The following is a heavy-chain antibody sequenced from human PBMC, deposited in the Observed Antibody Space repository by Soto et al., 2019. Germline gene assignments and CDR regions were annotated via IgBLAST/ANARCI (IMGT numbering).Heavy chain of an antibody. Sequence: GGSLRLSCAASGFTFSSYAMHWVRQAPGKGLEWVAVISYDGSNKYYADSVKGRFTISRDNSKNTLYLQMNSLRAEDTAVYYCARDSVVPAAIPYYYYYGMDVWGQGTTVTVSS. J-gene: IGHJ6*02. CDR2: ISYDGSNK. D-gene: IGHD2-2*01. CDR3: ARDSVVPAAIPYYYYYGMDV. CDR1: GFTFSSYA. V-gene: IGHV3-30-3*01.